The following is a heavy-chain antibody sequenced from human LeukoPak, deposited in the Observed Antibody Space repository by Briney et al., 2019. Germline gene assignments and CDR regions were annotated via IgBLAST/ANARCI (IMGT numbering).Heavy chain of an antibody. D-gene: IGHD3-16*01. CDR2: ISSNGGST. J-gene: IGHJ3*02. CDR1: GLTFSSYA. CDR3: ATGPGGAFDI. Sequence: GGSLRLSCAASGLTFSSYAMHWVRQAPGKGLEYVSAISSNGGSTYYANSVKGRFTISRDNSKNTLYLQMGSLRAEDMAVYYCATGPGGAFDIWGQGTMVTVSS. V-gene: IGHV3-64*01.